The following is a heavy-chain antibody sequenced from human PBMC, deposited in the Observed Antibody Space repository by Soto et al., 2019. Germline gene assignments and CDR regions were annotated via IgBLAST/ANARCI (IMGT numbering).Heavy chain of an antibody. J-gene: IGHJ6*02. CDR2: IWKDGSNE. V-gene: IGHV3-33*01. Sequence: QVQLVESGGGVVQPGRSLRLSCAASGFTFSNYAMHWVRQSPGKGLEWVSVIWKDGSNEYYADSVKGRFTISRDNSKNTVYLQMSSLRDDDTAVYYCARNSNGVDVWGQGTTVTVSS. CDR3: ARNSNGVDV. CDR1: GFTFSNYA.